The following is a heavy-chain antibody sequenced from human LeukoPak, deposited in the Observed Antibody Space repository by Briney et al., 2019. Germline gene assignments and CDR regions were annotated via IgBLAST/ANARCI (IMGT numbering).Heavy chain of an antibody. J-gene: IGHJ5*02. Sequence: GGSLRLSCSASGFTFSSFAMHWVRQAPGKGLDYISSISSNGDTTYYADSVKGRFTISRDNSKNTLYLQMSSLRAEDTAVYCCVKSAHNYGANWFDPWGQGTLVTVSS. V-gene: IGHV3-64D*09. D-gene: IGHD4/OR15-4a*01. CDR2: ISSNGDTT. CDR1: GFTFSSFA. CDR3: VKSAHNYGANWFDP.